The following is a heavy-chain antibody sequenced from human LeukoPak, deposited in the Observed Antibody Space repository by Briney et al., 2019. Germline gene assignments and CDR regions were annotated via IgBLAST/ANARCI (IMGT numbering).Heavy chain of an antibody. D-gene: IGHD5-18*01. CDR1: GYTFTGYY. J-gene: IGHJ4*02. CDR3: ARDVGYTYGNYFDY. V-gene: IGHV1-2*02. Sequence: ASVKVSCKASGYTFTGYYMHWVRQARGQGLEWMGWINPNTGGTNYAQKFQGRVTMTRDTSISTAYMELSSLRSDDTAVYYCARDVGYTYGNYFDYWGQGTLATVSS. CDR2: INPNTGGT.